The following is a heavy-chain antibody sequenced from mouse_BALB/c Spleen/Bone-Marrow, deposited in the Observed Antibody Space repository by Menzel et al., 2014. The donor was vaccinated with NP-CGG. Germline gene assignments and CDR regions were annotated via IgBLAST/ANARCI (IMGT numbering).Heavy chain of an antibody. CDR2: IYPGGGYT. J-gene: IGHJ4*01. D-gene: IGHD4-1*01. CDR1: GYTFTNYW. CDR3: ARCLTGTSAMDY. Sequence: QVQLQQSGAELVRPGTSVKMSCKAAGYTFTNYWIGWVKQRPGHGLEWIGDIYPGGGYTNYNEKFKAKATLTADKSPSTAYMQLSSLTSDDSAVYFCARCLTGTSAMDYWGQGTSVTVSS. V-gene: IGHV1-63*02.